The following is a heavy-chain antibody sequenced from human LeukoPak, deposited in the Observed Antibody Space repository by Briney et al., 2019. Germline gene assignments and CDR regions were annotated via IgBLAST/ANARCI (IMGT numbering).Heavy chain of an antibody. CDR2: IYYSGST. D-gene: IGHD6-19*01. CDR3: ARARNSSGWYEGPYYYYYGMDV. Sequence: PSETLSLACTVSGGSISSYYWSWIRQPPGKGLEWIGYIYYSGSTNYNPSLKSRVTISVDTSKNQFSLKLSSVTAADTAVYYCARARNSSGWYEGPYYYYYGMDVWGQGTTVTVSS. CDR1: GGSISSYY. V-gene: IGHV4-59*01. J-gene: IGHJ6*02.